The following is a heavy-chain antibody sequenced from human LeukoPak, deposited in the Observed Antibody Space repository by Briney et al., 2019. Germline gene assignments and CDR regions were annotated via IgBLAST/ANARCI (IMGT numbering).Heavy chain of an antibody. D-gene: IGHD5-12*01. CDR3: ARGRGATMITNFDY. CDR2: ISPGDSDT. V-gene: IGHV5-51*01. J-gene: IGHJ4*02. CDR1: GYTFTGYW. Sequence: PGESLKISCKSSGYTFTGYWIGWVRQMPGKGLEWMGIISPGDSDTRYSPSFQGQVTMSADKSINTAYLQWGSLKASDTAMYYCARGRGATMITNFDYWGQGTLVTVSS.